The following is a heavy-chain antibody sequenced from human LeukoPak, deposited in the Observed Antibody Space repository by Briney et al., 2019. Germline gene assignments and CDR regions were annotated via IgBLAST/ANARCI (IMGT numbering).Heavy chain of an antibody. D-gene: IGHD4-17*01. CDR2: IYYSGST. CDR1: GGSISSYY. V-gene: IGHV4-59*01. Sequence: SETLSLTCTVSGGSISSYYWSWLRQPPGKGLEWIGYIYYSGSTNYNPSLKSRVTISVDTSKNQFSLKLSSVTAADTAVYHCARGAYGDYDPLFDYWGQGTLVTVSS. CDR3: ARGAYGDYDPLFDY. J-gene: IGHJ4*02.